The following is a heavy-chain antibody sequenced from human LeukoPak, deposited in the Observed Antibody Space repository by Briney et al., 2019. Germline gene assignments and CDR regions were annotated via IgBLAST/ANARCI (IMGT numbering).Heavy chain of an antibody. CDR1: GLTFSSYA. Sequence: PGGSLRLSCAAAGLTFSSYAMSWVRQAPGKGLEWVSTISDSGGSTYYADSVKGRFTTSRDDSKTTLYLQMNSLRAEDTAVYYCAKDRGIVGAEYFDYWGQGTLVTVSS. D-gene: IGHD1-26*01. CDR3: AKDRGIVGAEYFDY. CDR2: ISDSGGST. J-gene: IGHJ4*02. V-gene: IGHV3-23*01.